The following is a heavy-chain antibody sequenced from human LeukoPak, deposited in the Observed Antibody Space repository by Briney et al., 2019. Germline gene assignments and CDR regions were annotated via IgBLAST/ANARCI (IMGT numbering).Heavy chain of an antibody. V-gene: IGHV3-30*18. J-gene: IGHJ4*02. CDR3: AKASAMIVVVSKHFDY. D-gene: IGHD3-22*01. CDR1: GFTFSSYG. Sequence: GGSLRLSCAASGFTFSSYGMHWVRQAPGKWLEWVAVISYDGSNKYYADSVKGRFTISRDNSKNTLYLQMNSLRAEDTAVYYCAKASAMIVVVSKHFDYWGQGTLVTVSS. CDR2: ISYDGSNK.